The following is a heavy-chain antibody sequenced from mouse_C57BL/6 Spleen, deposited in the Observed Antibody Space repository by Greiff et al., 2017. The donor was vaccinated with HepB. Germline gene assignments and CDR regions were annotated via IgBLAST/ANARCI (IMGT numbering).Heavy chain of an antibody. CDR1: GFTFTDYY. V-gene: IGHV7-3*01. Sequence: EVQLVESGGGLVQPGGSLSLSCAASGFTFTDYYMSWVRQPPGKALEWLGFIRNKANGYTTEYSASVKGLFTISRDNSQSILYLQMNALRAEDSATYYCARFYYGSSYEHFDVWGTGTTVTVAS. J-gene: IGHJ1*03. D-gene: IGHD1-1*01. CDR2: IRNKANGYTT. CDR3: ARFYYGSSYEHFDV.